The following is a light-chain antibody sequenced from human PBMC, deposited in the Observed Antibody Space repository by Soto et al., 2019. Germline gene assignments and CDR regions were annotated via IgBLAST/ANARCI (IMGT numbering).Light chain of an antibody. Sequence: QSVLAQPASVSGSPGQSITISRTAASGYVGTYSLVSWYHQHPGKAPKVVLYEGHKRPSGGPDRFSGSTSVNTASLTISGLQTDDEADYYCCLYVGATTDVVGTWTKVTVL. CDR3: CLYVGATTDV. J-gene: IGLJ1*01. V-gene: IGLV2-23*01. CDR1: SGYVGTYSL. CDR2: EGH.